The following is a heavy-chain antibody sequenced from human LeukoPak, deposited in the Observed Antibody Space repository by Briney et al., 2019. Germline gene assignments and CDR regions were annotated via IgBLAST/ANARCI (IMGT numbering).Heavy chain of an antibody. V-gene: IGHV4-4*07. D-gene: IGHD6-19*01. J-gene: IGHJ4*02. CDR2: MFTSGST. Sequence: SETLSLTCTVSGVSISSYYWTWIRQSAGKGLEWIGRMFTSGSTKYSPSFESRVTMSRDASKNQFSLRLNSVTAADTATYYCARIYSRGWSLDSWGPGTLVTVSS. CDR3: ARIYSRGWSLDS. CDR1: GVSISSYY.